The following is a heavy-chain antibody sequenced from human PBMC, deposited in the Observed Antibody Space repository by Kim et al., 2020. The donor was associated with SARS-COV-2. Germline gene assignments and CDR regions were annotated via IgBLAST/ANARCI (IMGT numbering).Heavy chain of an antibody. D-gene: IGHD3-10*01. J-gene: IGHJ5*02. CDR1: GGTFSSYA. V-gene: IGHV1-69*04. CDR2: IIPILGIA. CDR3: ASGSPYGSGSYYIYWFDP. Sequence: SVKVSCKASGGTFSSYAISWVRQAPGQGLEWMGRIIPILGIANYAQKFQGRVTITADKSTSTAYMELSSLRSEDTAVYYCASGSPYGSGSYYIYWFDPW.